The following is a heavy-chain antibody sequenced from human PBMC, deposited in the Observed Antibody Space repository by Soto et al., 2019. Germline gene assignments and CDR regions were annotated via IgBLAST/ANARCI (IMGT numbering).Heavy chain of an antibody. CDR3: ARDEIPRIAAAGITGY. Sequence: ASVKVSCKASGYTFTSYGISWVRQAPGQGLEWMGWISAYNGNTNYAQKLQGRVTMTTDTSTSTAYMELRSLRSDDTAVYYCARDEIPRIAAAGITGYWGQGTLVTVSS. V-gene: IGHV1-18*01. CDR2: ISAYNGNT. D-gene: IGHD6-13*01. CDR1: GYTFTSYG. J-gene: IGHJ4*02.